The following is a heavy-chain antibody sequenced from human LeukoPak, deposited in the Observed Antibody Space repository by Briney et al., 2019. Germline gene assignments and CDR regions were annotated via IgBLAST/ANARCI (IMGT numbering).Heavy chain of an antibody. CDR1: GYTFTSYY. J-gene: IGHJ5*02. D-gene: IGHD3-22*01. CDR2: INPSGGST. Sequence: GASVKVSCKASGYTFTSYYMHWVRQAPGQGLEWMGIINPSGGSTSYAQKFRGRVTMTRDMSTSTVYMELSSLRSEDTAVYYCARDRYDSSGYYPNWFDPWGQGTLVTVSS. V-gene: IGHV1-46*01. CDR3: ARDRYDSSGYYPNWFDP.